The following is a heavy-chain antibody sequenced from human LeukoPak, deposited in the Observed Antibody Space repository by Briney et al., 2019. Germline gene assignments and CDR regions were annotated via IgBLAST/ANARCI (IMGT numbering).Heavy chain of an antibody. J-gene: IGHJ4*01. D-gene: IGHD2-15*01. CDR1: GYRFTSYW. Sequence: GESLKISCKGSGYRFTSYWIGWVRQMPGKGLEWMGIIYPGDSDTRYSPSFQGQVTISADKSISTAYLQWSSLKASDTAMYYCGRGGYYSGGIFYYYFDYWGHGTLVTVSS. CDR3: GRGGYYSGGIFYYYFDY. CDR2: IYPGDSDT. V-gene: IGHV5-51*01.